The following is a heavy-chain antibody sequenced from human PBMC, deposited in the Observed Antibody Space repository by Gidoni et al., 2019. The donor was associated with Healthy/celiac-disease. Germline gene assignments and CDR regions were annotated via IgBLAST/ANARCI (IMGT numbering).Heavy chain of an antibody. V-gene: IGHV3-23*01. Sequence: EVQLLESGGGLVQPGGSLRLSCAASGFTFSSYAMSWVRQAPGKGLEWVSAISGSGGSTYYADSVKGRFTISRDNSKNTLYLQMNSLRAEDTAVYYCAKAATRGIVGATRSFDYWGQGTLVTVSS. CDR1: GFTFSSYA. J-gene: IGHJ4*02. CDR3: AKAATRGIVGATRSFDY. D-gene: IGHD1-26*01. CDR2: ISGSGGST.